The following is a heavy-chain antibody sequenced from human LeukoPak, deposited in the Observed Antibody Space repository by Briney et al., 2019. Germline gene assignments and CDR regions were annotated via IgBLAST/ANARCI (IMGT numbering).Heavy chain of an antibody. CDR1: GFTFSSYG. Sequence: GGSLRLSCAASGFTFSSYGMHWVRQAPGTGLEWVAFIRYDGSNKYYADSVKGRFTISRDNSENTLYLRMNNLRAEDTAVVYCARTYYDYWSGPYAFDIWGQGTMVTVSS. CDR3: ARTYYDYWSGPYAFDI. V-gene: IGHV3-30*02. CDR2: IRYDGSNK. J-gene: IGHJ3*02. D-gene: IGHD3-3*01.